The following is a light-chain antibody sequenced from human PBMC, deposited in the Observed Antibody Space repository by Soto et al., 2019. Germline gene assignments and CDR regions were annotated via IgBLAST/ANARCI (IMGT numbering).Light chain of an antibody. V-gene: IGKV3-15*01. CDR2: GAS. J-gene: IGKJ5*01. CDR3: QQYNNWHPIT. Sequence: EVVMTQSPATLSVSPGERATLSCRASESVSSNLAWYQQRRGQAPRLXIHGASTRAPGIPARFSGGGSGTELTLTISSLQSEDCAVYYCQQYNNWHPITFGQGTRL. CDR1: ESVSSN.